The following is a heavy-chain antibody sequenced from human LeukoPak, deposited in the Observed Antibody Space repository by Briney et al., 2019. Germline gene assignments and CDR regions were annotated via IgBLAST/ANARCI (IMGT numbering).Heavy chain of an antibody. CDR2: ISGSGGST. V-gene: IGHV3-23*01. J-gene: IGHJ4*02. CDR1: GFTFSSYA. D-gene: IGHD5-18*01. CDR3: AKGRGQSYPHYYFDS. Sequence: GGSLRLSCAASGFTFSSYAMSWVRQAPGKGLEWVSAISGSGGSTYYADSVKGRLTISRDNSKNTLYLRMNSLRAEDTAVYYCAKGRGQSYPHYYFDSWGQGTLVTVSS.